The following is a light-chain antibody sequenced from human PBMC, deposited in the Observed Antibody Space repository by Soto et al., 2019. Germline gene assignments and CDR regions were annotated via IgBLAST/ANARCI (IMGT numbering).Light chain of an antibody. CDR2: GAS. Sequence: EIVMTQSPATLSVSPGERATLSCRASQSVSSNLAWYQQKPGQAPRLLIYGASTSATGIPARFSGSGSGTEFPLTISSLQSEDCATYYCQQTYSNPHSLTFGQGTRLEIQ. CDR3: QQTYSNPHSLT. V-gene: IGKV3-15*01. J-gene: IGKJ5*01. CDR1: QSVSSN.